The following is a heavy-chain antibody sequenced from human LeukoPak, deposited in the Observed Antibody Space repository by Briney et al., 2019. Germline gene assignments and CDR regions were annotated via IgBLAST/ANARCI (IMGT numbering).Heavy chain of an antibody. J-gene: IGHJ4*02. Sequence: GASVKVSCKASGYTFTGYYMHWVRQAPGQGLEWMGRINPNSGGTNYAQKFQGRVTMTRDTSISTAYMELSRLRSDDTAVYYCATSSSSWSIFDYWGQGTLVTVSS. D-gene: IGHD6-13*01. CDR3: ATSSSSWSIFDY. CDR2: INPNSGGT. V-gene: IGHV1-2*06. CDR1: GYTFTGYY.